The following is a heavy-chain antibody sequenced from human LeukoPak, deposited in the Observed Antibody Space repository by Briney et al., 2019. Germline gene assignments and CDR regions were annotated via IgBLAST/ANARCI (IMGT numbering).Heavy chain of an antibody. CDR3: ARSYGNYAYFDY. J-gene: IGHJ4*02. CDR1: GGSINSGGYL. D-gene: IGHD4-17*01. V-gene: IGHV4-31*03. CDR2: IYYSGTT. Sequence: SQTLSLTCTVSGGSINSGGYLWTWVRQHPGKGLEWIGYIYYSGTTYSNPSLKSRVTISIDTSKNQFSLRLSSVTAADTAVYYCARSYGNYAYFDYWGQGTLVTVSS.